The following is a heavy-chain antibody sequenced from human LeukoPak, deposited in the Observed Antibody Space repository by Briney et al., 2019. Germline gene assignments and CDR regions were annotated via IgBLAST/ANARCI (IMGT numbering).Heavy chain of an antibody. V-gene: IGHV3-11*04. J-gene: IGHJ4*02. CDR2: ISSSGSTK. CDR3: ARETQYYFDY. CDR1: GFTFNDYY. Sequence: PGGSLRLSRAASGFTFNDYYMSWIRQAPGKGLEWVSCISSSGSTKYYADSVKGRFTISRDNAKNSLYLQMNSLRAEDTAVYYCARETQYYFDYWGQGTLVTVSS.